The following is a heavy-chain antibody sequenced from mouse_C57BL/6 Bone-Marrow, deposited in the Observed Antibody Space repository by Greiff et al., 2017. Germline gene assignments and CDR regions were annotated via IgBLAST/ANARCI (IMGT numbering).Heavy chain of an antibody. Sequence: QVQLQQPGAELVKPGASVKLSCQASGYTFTSYWMHWVKQRPGRGLEWIGRIDPNSGGTKYNETFKSKATLTVDKPSSTAYMPLSSLTSEDSAVYYCAHGNYFYWYFAVWGTGTTVTVSS. V-gene: IGHV1-72*01. D-gene: IGHD2-1*01. CDR2: IDPNSGGT. CDR3: AHGNYFYWYFAV. CDR1: GYTFTSYW. J-gene: IGHJ1*03.